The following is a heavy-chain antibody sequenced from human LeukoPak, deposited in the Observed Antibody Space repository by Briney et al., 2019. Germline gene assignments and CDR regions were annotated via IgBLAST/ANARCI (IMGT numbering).Heavy chain of an antibody. Sequence: ASVKVSCKASGYTFTSYGISWVRQAPGQGFEWMGWISAYNGNTNYAQKLQGRVTMTTDTSTSTAYMELRSLRSDDTAVYYCARDPTIFGVVTWFDPWGQGTLVTVSS. CDR2: ISAYNGNT. D-gene: IGHD3-3*01. CDR1: GYTFTSYG. CDR3: ARDPTIFGVVTWFDP. V-gene: IGHV1-18*01. J-gene: IGHJ5*02.